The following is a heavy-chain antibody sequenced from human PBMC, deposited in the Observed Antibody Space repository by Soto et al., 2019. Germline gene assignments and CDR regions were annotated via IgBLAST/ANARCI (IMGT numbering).Heavy chain of an antibody. Sequence: SVKVSCKASGGTFSSYAISWVRQAPRQGLEWMGGIIPIFGTANYAQKFQGRVTITADESTSTAHMELSSLRSEDTAVYYCARDVAGVALDYYYYGMDVWGQGTTVTV. V-gene: IGHV1-69*13. CDR2: IIPIFGTA. CDR1: GGTFSSYA. D-gene: IGHD2-15*01. J-gene: IGHJ6*02. CDR3: ARDVAGVALDYYYYGMDV.